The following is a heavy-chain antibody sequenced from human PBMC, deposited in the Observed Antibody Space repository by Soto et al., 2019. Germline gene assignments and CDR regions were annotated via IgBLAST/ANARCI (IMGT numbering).Heavy chain of an antibody. CDR3: LRSPDRSGWYDFEY. CDR2: ISEDGSDE. CDR1: GLTFSSYA. D-gene: IGHD6-19*01. Sequence: QVQLVESGGGVLHPGRSLRLSCAASGLTFSSYAMHWVRQAPGKGLEWVGVISEDGSDEHYADSVKGRLTISRDNTKSTVFLQMNSLRAEDTAVYYCLRSPDRSGWYDFEYWGQGPLVTVSS. J-gene: IGHJ4*02. V-gene: IGHV3-30-3*01.